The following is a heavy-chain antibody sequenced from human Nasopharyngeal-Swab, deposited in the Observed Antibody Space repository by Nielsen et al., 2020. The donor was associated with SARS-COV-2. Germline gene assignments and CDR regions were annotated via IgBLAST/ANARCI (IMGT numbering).Heavy chain of an antibody. Sequence: VRQMPGKGLEWMGRIDPSDSYTNYSPSFQGHVTISADKSISTAYLQWSSLKASGTAMHYCARAIIAAAGSYYYYGMDVWGQGTTVTVSS. D-gene: IGHD6-13*01. CDR2: IDPSDSYT. J-gene: IGHJ6*02. V-gene: IGHV5-10-1*01. CDR3: ARAIIAAAGSYYYYGMDV.